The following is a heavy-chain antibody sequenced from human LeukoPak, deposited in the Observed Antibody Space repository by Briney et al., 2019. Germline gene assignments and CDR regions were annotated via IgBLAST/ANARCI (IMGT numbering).Heavy chain of an antibody. Sequence: PGRSLRLSCAASGFTFSSYAMHWVRQAPGKGLEWVAVISYDGSNKYYADSVKGRFTISRDNSKNTLYLQMNSLGAEDTAVYYCARGDDILTGYHHPFDYWGQGTLVTVSS. D-gene: IGHD3-9*01. CDR1: GFTFSSYA. V-gene: IGHV3-30-3*01. CDR3: ARGDDILTGYHHPFDY. J-gene: IGHJ4*02. CDR2: ISYDGSNK.